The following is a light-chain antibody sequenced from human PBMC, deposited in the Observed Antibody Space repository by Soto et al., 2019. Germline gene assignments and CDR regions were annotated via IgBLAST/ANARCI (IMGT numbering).Light chain of an antibody. CDR2: DAS. CDR1: QSVISDF. Sequence: EIVLTQSPGTLSLSPGEMASLSCRASQSVISDFLAWYQQKRGQPPRLLIYDASKRATGIPARFSGGGSGTAFTLTISRVEPEDSAVYYCQQTFYSPRTFGQGTRLEIK. J-gene: IGKJ2*01. CDR3: QQTFYSPRT. V-gene: IGKV3-20*01.